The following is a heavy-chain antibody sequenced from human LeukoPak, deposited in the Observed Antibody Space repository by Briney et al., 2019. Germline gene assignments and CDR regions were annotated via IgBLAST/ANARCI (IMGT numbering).Heavy chain of an antibody. Sequence: GGSLRLSCAASGFTFSTYSMNWVRQAPGKGLEWVSYISGGSGTIYYADSVKGRFTISRDNAKNSLYLQMNSLRAEDTAVYYCARDDKRSWYGARYGMDVWGQGTTVTVSS. CDR3: ARDDKRSWYGARYGMDV. D-gene: IGHD6-13*01. V-gene: IGHV3-48*01. J-gene: IGHJ6*02. CDR2: ISGGSGTI. CDR1: GFTFSTYS.